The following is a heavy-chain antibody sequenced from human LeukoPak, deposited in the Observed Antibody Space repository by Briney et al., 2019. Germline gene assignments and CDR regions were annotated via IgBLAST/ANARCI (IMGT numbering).Heavy chain of an antibody. CDR2: IYYSGST. J-gene: IGHJ5*02. V-gene: IGHV4-39*01. CDR1: GGSISSSSYY. Sequence: SETLSLTCTVSGGSISSSSYYWGWIRQPPGKGLEWIGSIYYSGSTYYNPSLKSRVTISVDTSKNQFSLRLSSVTAADTAVYYCARGGINYYDSSGYTLSFWFDPWGQGTLVTVSS. CDR3: ARGGINYYDSSGYTLSFWFDP. D-gene: IGHD3-22*01.